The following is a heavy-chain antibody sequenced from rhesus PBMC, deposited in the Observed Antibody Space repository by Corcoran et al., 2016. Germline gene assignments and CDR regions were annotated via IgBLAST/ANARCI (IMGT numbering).Heavy chain of an antibody. J-gene: IGHJ4*01. CDR1: GGSISGYYY. Sequence: QVQLQESGPGLVKPSETLSLTCTVSGGSISGYYYWTWLRKPPGKGLEWIGGIYGNSASTYYNPSLKSRVTISTDTSKNQFSLKLSSVTAADTAIYYCATSTVAATAYWGQGVLVTVSS. D-gene: IGHD4-29*01. CDR3: ATSTVAATAY. V-gene: IGHV4-143*01. CDR2: IYGNSAST.